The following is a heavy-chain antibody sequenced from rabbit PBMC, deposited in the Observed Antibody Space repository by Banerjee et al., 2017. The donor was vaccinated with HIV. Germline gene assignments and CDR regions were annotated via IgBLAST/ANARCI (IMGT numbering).Heavy chain of an antibody. CDR1: GFSFISCYD. J-gene: IGHJ4*01. V-gene: IGHV1S45*01. CDR3: ARGDAGSRYAFNL. D-gene: IGHD4-2*01. CDR2: IYNGDGNS. Sequence: QEQLVESGGCLVKPGASLTLPCIASGFSFISCYDMCWARQAPGKGLEWIGCIYNGDGNSYHANWAKGRFTISKTSSTTGTLQMTSLTAADTATYFCARGDAGSRYAFNLWGPGTLVTVS.